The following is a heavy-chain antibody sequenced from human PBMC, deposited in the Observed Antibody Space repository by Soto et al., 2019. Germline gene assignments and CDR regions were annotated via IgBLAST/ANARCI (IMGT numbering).Heavy chain of an antibody. Sequence: LGESLKISCKGSGYSVTSYWIGWVRQMPGKGLEWMGIIYPGDSDTRYSPSFQGQVTISADKSISTAYLQWSSLKASDTAMYYCARHRDEYSYGGYYYYGMDVWGQGTTVTVSS. CDR2: IYPGDSDT. V-gene: IGHV5-51*01. CDR1: GYSVTSYW. D-gene: IGHD5-18*01. J-gene: IGHJ6*02. CDR3: ARHRDEYSYGGYYYYGMDV.